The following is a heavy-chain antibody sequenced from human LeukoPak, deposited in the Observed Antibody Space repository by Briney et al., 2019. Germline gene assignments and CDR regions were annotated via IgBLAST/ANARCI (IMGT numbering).Heavy chain of an antibody. CDR2: ISGIGGST. CDR3: ARPYYYSSGSHPY. Sequence: GGTLRLSRAASGFTFSGYAMSWVRQAPGKGLEWVSGISGIGGSTYYADSVKGRFTISRDNSKNTLYLQINSLRAEDTAVYFCARPYYYSSGSHPYWGQGSLVTVSS. D-gene: IGHD3-10*01. V-gene: IGHV3-23*01. CDR1: GFTFSGYA. J-gene: IGHJ4*02.